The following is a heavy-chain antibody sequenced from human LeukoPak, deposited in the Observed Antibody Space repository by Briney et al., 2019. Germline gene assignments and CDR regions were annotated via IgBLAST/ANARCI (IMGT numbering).Heavy chain of an antibody. Sequence: PGGSLRLSCAASGFTFSSYAMSWVLQAPGKGLEWVSAISGSGGSTYYADSVKGRFTISRDNSKNTLYLQMNSLRAEDTAVYYCAKDRSSGWYEIYYFDCWGQGTLVTVSS. CDR2: ISGSGGST. J-gene: IGHJ4*02. D-gene: IGHD6-19*01. CDR3: AKDRSSGWYEIYYFDC. V-gene: IGHV3-23*01. CDR1: GFTFSSYA.